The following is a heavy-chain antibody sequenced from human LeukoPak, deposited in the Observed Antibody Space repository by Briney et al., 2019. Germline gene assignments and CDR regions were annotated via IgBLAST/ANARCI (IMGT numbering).Heavy chain of an antibody. CDR3: ARDKLYSSGWNGMDV. D-gene: IGHD6-19*01. CDR1: GFTFSDYG. J-gene: IGHJ6*02. CDR2: IHYAGSHE. Sequence: PGGSLRLSCVASGFTFSDYGMHWVRQAPGQGLEWIAFIHYAGSHEDYADSVKGRFTISRDNSKNTLYLQMTSLRAEDTAVYYCARDKLYSSGWNGMDVWGQGTTVTVSS. V-gene: IGHV3-30*02.